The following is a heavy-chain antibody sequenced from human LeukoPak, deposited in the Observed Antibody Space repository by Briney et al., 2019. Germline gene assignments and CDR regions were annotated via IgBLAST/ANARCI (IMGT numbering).Heavy chain of an antibody. CDR1: GGTFSSYA. CDR3: ARSGITMVRGVMVLDAFDI. J-gene: IGHJ3*02. V-gene: IGHV1-69*06. D-gene: IGHD3-10*01. CDR2: IIPIFGTA. Sequence: GASVKVSCKASGGTFSSYAISWVRQAPGQGLEWMGGIIPIFGTANYAQKFQGRVTITADKSTSTAYMELRSLRSDDTAVYYCARSGITMVRGVMVLDAFDIWGQGTMVTVSS.